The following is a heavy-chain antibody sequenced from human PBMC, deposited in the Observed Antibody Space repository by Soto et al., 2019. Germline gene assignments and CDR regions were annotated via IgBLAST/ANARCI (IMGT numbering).Heavy chain of an antibody. CDR1: GGSFSKYG. J-gene: IGHJ6*02. CDR2: IIPVFGIG. D-gene: IGHD1-1*01. Sequence: QVQLVQSGAEVKMPGSSVRVSCKASGGSFSKYGISWVRQAPGQGLEWMGGIIPVFGIGNYAEKFLGRVTITADESTGTSHMELSSLRSEDTAVYFCARVYLENYFYAMDVWGQGTKVTVSS. CDR3: ARVYLENYFYAMDV. V-gene: IGHV1-69*01.